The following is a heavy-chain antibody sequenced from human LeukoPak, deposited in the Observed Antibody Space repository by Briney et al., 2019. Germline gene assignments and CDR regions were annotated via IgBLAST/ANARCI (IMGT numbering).Heavy chain of an antibody. CDR3: ARIAASALEY. V-gene: IGHV4-59*13. CDR1: GGSINGYY. CDR2: IYYSGST. D-gene: IGHD6-13*01. J-gene: IGHJ4*02. Sequence: PSETLSLTCTVSGGSINGYYWSWIRQPSGKGLEYIGYIYYSGSTDYNPSLKSRVTISVDTSNNQFSLKVTSVTAADTAVYYCARIAASALEYWGQGALVTVSS.